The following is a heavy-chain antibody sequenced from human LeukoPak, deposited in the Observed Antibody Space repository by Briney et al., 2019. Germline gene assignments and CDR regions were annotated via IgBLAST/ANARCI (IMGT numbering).Heavy chain of an antibody. Sequence: GGSLRLSCAASGFTFSSYSMNWVRRAPGEGVGWVSSIRSSRSYIYYRDSVEGRFIISRRNAKNALHLQMNSLRAEDTAVYYCASGLSGRSSSWYGYYYYYMDVWGKGTTVTVSS. CDR1: GFTFSSYS. CDR3: ASGLSGRSSSWYGYYYYYMDV. CDR2: IRSSRSYI. D-gene: IGHD6-13*01. V-gene: IGHV3-21*01. J-gene: IGHJ6*03.